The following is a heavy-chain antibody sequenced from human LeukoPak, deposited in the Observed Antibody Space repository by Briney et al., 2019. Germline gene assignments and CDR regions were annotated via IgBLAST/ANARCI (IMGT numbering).Heavy chain of an antibody. CDR1: GASISSYY. V-gene: IGHV4-59*12. D-gene: IGHD1-1*01. CDR3: ARGLDRSKTGY. Sequence: PSETRSLTCTVSGASISSYYWSWIRQPPGKGLEWIGYIYYSGSTNYSPSLKSRVTISVDTSKNQFSLKLTSMTAADTAVYYCARGLDRSKTGYWGQGSLVTVSS. J-gene: IGHJ4*02. CDR2: IYYSGST.